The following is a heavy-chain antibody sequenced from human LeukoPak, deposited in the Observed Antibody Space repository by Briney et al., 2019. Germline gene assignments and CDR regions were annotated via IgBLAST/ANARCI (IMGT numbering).Heavy chain of an antibody. CDR1: GFTFSVST. CDR2: IISKANSYAT. D-gene: IGHD1-1*01. J-gene: IGHJ4*02. V-gene: IGHV3-73*01. Sequence: PGGSLGLSCAASGFTFSVSTMHWIRQASGKGLEWVGRIISKANSYATAYAASVKGRFTISRDDSKNTAYLQMNSLKTEDTAMYYCTRISDGYVYWGQGTLVTVSS. CDR3: TRISDGYVY.